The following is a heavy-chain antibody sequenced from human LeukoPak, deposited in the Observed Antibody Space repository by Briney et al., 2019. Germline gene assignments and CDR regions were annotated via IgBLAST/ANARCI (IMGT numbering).Heavy chain of an antibody. D-gene: IGHD2-15*01. V-gene: IGHV3-7*01. CDR2: IKQDGSEK. CDR3: AREYCSGGSCYSSLDAFDI. Sequence: GGSLRLSCAASGFTFSSYWMSWVRQAPGKGLAWVANIKQDGSEKYYVDSVKGRFTISRDNAKNSLYLQMNSLRAEDTAVYYCAREYCSGGSCYSSLDAFDIWGQGTMVTVSS. J-gene: IGHJ3*02. CDR1: GFTFSSYW.